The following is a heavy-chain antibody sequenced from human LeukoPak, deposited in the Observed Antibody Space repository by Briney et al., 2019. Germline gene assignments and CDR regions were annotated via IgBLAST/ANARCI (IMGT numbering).Heavy chain of an antibody. CDR3: AKGDVSVTREFDY. D-gene: IGHD7-27*01. Sequence: AGGSLRLSCAASGFTFSSYGMHWVRQAPGKGLEWVAFIRYDGSNKYYADSVKGRFTISRDNSKNTLYLHVNSLRPEDTAVYYCAKGDVSVTREFDYWGQGTLVTVSS. V-gene: IGHV3-30*02. CDR2: IRYDGSNK. CDR1: GFTFSSYG. J-gene: IGHJ4*02.